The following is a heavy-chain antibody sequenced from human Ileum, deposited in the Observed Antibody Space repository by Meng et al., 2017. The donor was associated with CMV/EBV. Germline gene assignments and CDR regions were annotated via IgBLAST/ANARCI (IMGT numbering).Heavy chain of an antibody. Sequence: FRCYSMHCVRQAPGKGLEWVAVISYDGSNKYYADSVQGRFTISRDNSKNTLYLQMNSLRAEDTAVYYCARDGGPMVRGVIMNPYFDYWGQGTLVTVSS. J-gene: IGHJ4*02. CDR3: ARDGGPMVRGVIMNPYFDY. V-gene: IGHV3-30*04. CDR1: FRCYS. CDR2: ISYDGSNK. D-gene: IGHD3-10*01.